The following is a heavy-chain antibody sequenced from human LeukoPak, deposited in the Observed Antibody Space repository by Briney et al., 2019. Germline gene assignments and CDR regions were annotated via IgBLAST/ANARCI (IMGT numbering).Heavy chain of an antibody. Sequence: GGSLRLSCAASGFPFSSYWMHWVRQAPGKGLVWVSSMNRDVSRTSYADSMKGRFTISRDNARNTLYLQMNSLRAEDTAVYYCARGDYYDTSGYYGFDYWGQGTLVTVSS. CDR3: ARGDYYDTSGYYGFDY. J-gene: IGHJ4*02. CDR2: MNRDVSRT. CDR1: GFPFSSYW. D-gene: IGHD3-22*01. V-gene: IGHV3-74*01.